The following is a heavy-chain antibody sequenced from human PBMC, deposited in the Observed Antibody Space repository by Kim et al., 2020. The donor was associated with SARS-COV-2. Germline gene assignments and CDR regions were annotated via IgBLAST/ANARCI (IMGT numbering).Heavy chain of an antibody. Sequence: GGSLRLSCAASGFTFSTYWMHWVRQAPGKGLVWVSLITDDGTKTTYADSVKGRFTVSRDNAKNTLYLQMNSLRAEDTAVYYCARDQIGEVHTIDYWGQGTLVTVSS. J-gene: IGHJ4*02. CDR2: ITDDGTKT. CDR1: GFTFSTYW. D-gene: IGHD3-3*01. CDR3: ARDQIGEVHTIDY. V-gene: IGHV3-74*01.